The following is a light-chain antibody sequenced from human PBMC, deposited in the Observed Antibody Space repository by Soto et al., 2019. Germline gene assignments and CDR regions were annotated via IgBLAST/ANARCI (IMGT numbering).Light chain of an antibody. CDR1: QSISSY. Sequence: DIQMTQSPSSLSASVGNRVTITFRASQSISSYLNWYQQKPGKAPKLLIYDASSLESGVPSRFSGSGSGTEFTLTISSLQPDDFATYYCQQYNSYPLTFGGGTKVDIK. CDR2: DAS. CDR3: QQYNSYPLT. J-gene: IGKJ4*01. V-gene: IGKV1-5*01.